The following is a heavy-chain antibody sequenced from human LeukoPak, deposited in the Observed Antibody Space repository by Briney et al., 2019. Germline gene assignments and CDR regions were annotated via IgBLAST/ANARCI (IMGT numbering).Heavy chain of an antibody. D-gene: IGHD2-2*01. V-gene: IGHV3-23*01. CDR1: RFTFSSYP. CDR3: ATGGDRGYIVVVPAAMPVY. Sequence: GGSLRLSCVASRFTFSSYPMSSVRPAPGKGREWVSAICGRGGKTYYPDSVKGRFTISRDNSKNTLYLQMNRLKAEDTAVYYCATGGDRGYIVVVPAAMPVYGGQGTLVTVSS. CDR2: ICGRGGKT. J-gene: IGHJ4*02.